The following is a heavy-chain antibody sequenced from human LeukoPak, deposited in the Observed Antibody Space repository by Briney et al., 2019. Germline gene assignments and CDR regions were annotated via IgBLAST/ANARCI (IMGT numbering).Heavy chain of an antibody. Sequence: SETLSPTCTVSGGSISSYCWSWIRQPPGKGLEWIGYIYDSGSTNYNPSLKSRVTISVDTSKNQFSLKLSSVTAADTAVYYCARGGSGYDSFYYYGMDVCGQGTTVTVSS. CDR3: ARGGSGYDSFYYYGMDV. CDR1: GGSISSYC. V-gene: IGHV4-59*01. CDR2: IYDSGST. J-gene: IGHJ6*02. D-gene: IGHD5-12*01.